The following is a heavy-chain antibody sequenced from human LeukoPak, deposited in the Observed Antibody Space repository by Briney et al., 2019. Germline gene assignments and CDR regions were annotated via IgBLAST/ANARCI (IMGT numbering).Heavy chain of an antibody. CDR3: ARDSSRAAADFDY. J-gene: IGHJ4*02. V-gene: IGHV1-18*01. D-gene: IGHD6-13*01. Sequence: ASVKVSCEASGYTFTSYDINWVRQAPGQGLEWMGWISAYNGNTNYAQKLQGRVTMTTDTSTSTAYVELRSLRSDDTAVYYCARDSSRAAADFDYWGQGTLVTVSS. CDR2: ISAYNGNT. CDR1: GYTFTSYD.